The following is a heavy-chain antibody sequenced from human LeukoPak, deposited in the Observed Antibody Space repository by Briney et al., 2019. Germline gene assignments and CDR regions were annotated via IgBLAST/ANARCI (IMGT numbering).Heavy chain of an antibody. CDR2: ISDAGGST. CDR1: GFTFSSYG. CDR3: ANGWAYPHH. Sequence: GGTLRLSCAASGFTFSSYGMSWVRQAPGKGLEWVSAISDAGGSTYYADSVKGRFTISRDNSKNTLDLQMNSLRAEDTAVYYCANGWAYPHHWGQGTLVTVSS. J-gene: IGHJ5*02. V-gene: IGHV3-23*01. D-gene: IGHD1-26*01.